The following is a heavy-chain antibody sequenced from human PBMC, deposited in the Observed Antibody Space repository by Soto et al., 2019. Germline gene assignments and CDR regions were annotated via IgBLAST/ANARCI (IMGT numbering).Heavy chain of an antibody. CDR1: GFSLSTSGVG. Sequence: QITLKESGPTLVKPTQTLTLTCTFSGFSLSTSGVGVGWIRQPPGKALEWLALIYWDDDKRYSPSQKSRLTITKHTSKNQVVLTITNMAPADTATYSCAHIPYCSTVSFDPWLQGTLLTLSS. J-gene: IGHJ5*02. D-gene: IGHD6-13*01. CDR3: AHIPYCSTVSFDP. V-gene: IGHV2-5*02. CDR2: IYWDDDK.